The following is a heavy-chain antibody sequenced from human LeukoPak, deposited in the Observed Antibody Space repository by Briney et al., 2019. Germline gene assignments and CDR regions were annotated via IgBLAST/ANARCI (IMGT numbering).Heavy chain of an antibody. CDR1: GYTFSGYY. V-gene: IGHV1-18*04. CDR3: ARTSESGWREFDY. J-gene: IGHJ4*02. D-gene: IGHD6-19*01. Sequence: GASVKVSCKASGYTFSGYYMNWVRQAPGQGLEWMGWISGHNENTNYAEKFQGRVTMTTDTSTSTAYVDLRSLRSDDTAVYYCARTSESGWREFDYWGQGTLVTVSS. CDR2: ISGHNENT.